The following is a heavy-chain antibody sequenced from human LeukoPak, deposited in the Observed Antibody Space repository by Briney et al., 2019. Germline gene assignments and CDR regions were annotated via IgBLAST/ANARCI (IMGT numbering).Heavy chain of an antibody. Sequence: SETLSLTCAVYGGSFSGYYWSWIRQPPGKGLEWIGHIYNSGSTSYNPSLKSRVTISVDTSKNQFSLKVSSVTAADTAVYYCARGSTVTLYYFDYWGLGTVVTVSS. CDR1: GGSFSGYY. CDR2: IYNSGST. J-gene: IGHJ4*02. D-gene: IGHD4-17*01. V-gene: IGHV4-34*01. CDR3: ARGSTVTLYYFDY.